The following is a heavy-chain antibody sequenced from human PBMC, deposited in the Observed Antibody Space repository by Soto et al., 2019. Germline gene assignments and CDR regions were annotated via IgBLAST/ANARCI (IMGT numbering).Heavy chain of an antibody. D-gene: IGHD2-21*01. CDR1: GFDFGSFG. Sequence: QMQLVQSAAEVREPGTSVRVSCRASGFDFGSFGIQFLRQTRGRGLEWIGWIVVVSGSTTYAPQFQGRVAISRDMSSSTAYLDLYDLRSDDTAVYFCSADHPHMAMAWPVWGQGTTVTV. CDR3: SADHPHMAMAWPV. CDR2: IVVVSGST. J-gene: IGHJ6*02. V-gene: IGHV1-58*02.